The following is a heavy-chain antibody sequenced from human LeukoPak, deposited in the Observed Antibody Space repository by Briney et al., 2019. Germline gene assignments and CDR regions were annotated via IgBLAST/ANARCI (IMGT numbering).Heavy chain of an antibody. Sequence: GGSLRLSCAASGFTFSSYGMHWVRQAPGKGLEWVAVISYDGSNKYYADSVKGRFTISRDNSKNTLYLQMNSLRAEDTAVYYRAKEQQLVKGVIDYWGQGTLVTVSS. CDR1: GFTFSSYG. V-gene: IGHV3-30*18. CDR3: AKEQQLVKGVIDY. J-gene: IGHJ4*02. CDR2: ISYDGSNK. D-gene: IGHD6-13*01.